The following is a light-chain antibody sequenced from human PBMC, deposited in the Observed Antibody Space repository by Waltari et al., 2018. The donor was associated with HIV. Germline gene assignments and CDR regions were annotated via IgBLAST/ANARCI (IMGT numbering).Light chain of an antibody. CDR3: ATWDHELDSWV. V-gene: IGLV1-44*01. CDR1: SSNIGSDA. CDR2: NSK. Sequence: QSVLTQPPSAPGTPGQRIILSCSGSSSNIGSDAAYWYQPFPGTAPKLLIFNSKQRPSGVPDRFSASKSGTSASLAISGLQSDDEADYYCATWDHELDSWVFGGGTKLTVL. J-gene: IGLJ3*02.